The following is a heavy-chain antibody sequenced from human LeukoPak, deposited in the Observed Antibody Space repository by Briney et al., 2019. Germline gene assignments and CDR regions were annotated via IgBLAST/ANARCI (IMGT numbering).Heavy chain of an antibody. D-gene: IGHD2-2*01. CDR1: GLTVSSNY. CDR2: IYSGGNT. V-gene: IGHV3-66*01. J-gene: IGHJ4*02. CDR3: AILQRNAWYY. Sequence: GGPLRLSCAASGLTVSSNYMSWVRQAPGKGLEWVSIIYSGGNTYYADSVKGRFTISRDNSKNTLYLQMNSLRAEDTAVYYCAILQRNAWYYWGQGTLVTVSS.